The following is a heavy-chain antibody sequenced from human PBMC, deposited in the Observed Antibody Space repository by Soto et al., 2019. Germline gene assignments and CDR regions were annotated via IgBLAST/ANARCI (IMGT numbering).Heavy chain of an antibody. CDR2: IDSDGNTT. CDR3: VRDDVGVGIDY. CDR1: GFTFSSYW. D-gene: IGHD1-26*01. Sequence: EVQLVESGGGLVQPGGSLRLSCAASGFTFSSYWMHWVRQVPGKGLVWVSHIDSDGNTTTYADSVKGRFTISRDNAKNTVYLQMNSLRAEDTAVYYWVRDDVGVGIDYWGLGTLVTVSS. V-gene: IGHV3-74*03. J-gene: IGHJ4*02.